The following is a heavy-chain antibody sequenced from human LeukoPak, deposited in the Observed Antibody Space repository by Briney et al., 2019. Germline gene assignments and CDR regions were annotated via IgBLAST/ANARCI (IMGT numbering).Heavy chain of an antibody. J-gene: IGHJ4*02. D-gene: IGHD6-19*01. V-gene: IGHV3-7*03. Sequence: PGGSLRLSCAASGFNFRDHWMDWVRQAPGKGLEWVGHIKTDGSETYHLDSLRGRFSISRDNTNNALYLQMNSLRVEDTAVYYCVKNNGWFHLAQWGQGTLVTVSS. CDR2: IKTDGSET. CDR3: VKNNGWFHLAQ. CDR1: GFNFRDHW.